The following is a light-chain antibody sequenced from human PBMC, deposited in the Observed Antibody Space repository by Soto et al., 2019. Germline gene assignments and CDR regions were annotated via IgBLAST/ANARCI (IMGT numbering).Light chain of an antibody. CDR3: AAWDDSLSRVV. Sequence: QSALTQPPSASGSPGQSVTISCTGTSSDVGGYNYVSWYQQHPGKAPKLMIYEVSKRPSGVPDRFSGSKSGNTASLTVSGLQAEDEADYFCAAWDDSLSRVVFGGGTKLTVL. CDR1: SSDVGGYNY. CDR2: EVS. V-gene: IGLV2-8*01. J-gene: IGLJ2*01.